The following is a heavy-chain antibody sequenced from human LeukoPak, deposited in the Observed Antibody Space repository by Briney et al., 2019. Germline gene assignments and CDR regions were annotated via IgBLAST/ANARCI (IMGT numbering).Heavy chain of an antibody. CDR1: GFTFSNYA. Sequence: PGGSLRLSCAASGFTFSNYAMGWVHQAPGKGLEWVSAISGSGGSTYYADSVKGRFTISRDNSKNTLYLHMNSLRAEDTAVYYRASLPHPTYYFDYWGQGTLVTVSS. V-gene: IGHV3-23*01. D-gene: IGHD1-1*01. CDR3: ASLPHPTYYFDY. J-gene: IGHJ4*02. CDR2: ISGSGGST.